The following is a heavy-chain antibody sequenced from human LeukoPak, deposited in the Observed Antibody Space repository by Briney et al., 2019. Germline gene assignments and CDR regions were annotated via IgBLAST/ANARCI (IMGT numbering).Heavy chain of an antibody. CDR2: ISGSGDRT. J-gene: IGHJ3*02. CDR1: AFTLSRYS. Sequence: GGSLRLSCAVSAFTLSRYSMNSVGQTPGKGLEWVSSISGSGDRTHYADSVRGRFTISRDTSKDTLYLQMNSLRADDTAVYYCARDEYIDTSGDTDGFAMWGQGTMVTVST. V-gene: IGHV3-23*01. CDR3: ARDEYIDTSGDTDGFAM. D-gene: IGHD6-6*01.